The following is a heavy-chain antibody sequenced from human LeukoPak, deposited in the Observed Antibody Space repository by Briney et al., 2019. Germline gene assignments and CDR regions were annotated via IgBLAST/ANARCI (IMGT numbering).Heavy chain of an antibody. J-gene: IGHJ4*02. V-gene: IGHV3-21*01. CDR2: ISAGSNYI. CDR1: AFTFSSYS. CDR3: ARGSGYSYGEFDF. D-gene: IGHD5-18*01. Sequence: GGSLRLSCAASAFTFSSYSMNWVRQDAGKGLEWVSSISAGSNYIYYADSVKGLFTISRDNAKNSLYLQMNSLRAEDTAVYYCARGSGYSYGEFDFWGQGTLVTVSS.